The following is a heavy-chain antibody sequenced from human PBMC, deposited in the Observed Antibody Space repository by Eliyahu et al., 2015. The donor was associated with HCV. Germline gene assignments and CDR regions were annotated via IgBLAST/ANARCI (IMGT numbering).Heavy chain of an antibody. CDR3: AKDHGDYYDTSGAI. Sequence: GKGLEWVSSISGNGGATYYADSVKGRFTISRDNSKNTLYLQMSSLRVEDTAVYYCAKDHGDYYDTSGAIWGQGTTVTVSS. V-gene: IGHV3-23*01. J-gene: IGHJ3*02. CDR2: ISGNGGAT. D-gene: IGHD3-22*01.